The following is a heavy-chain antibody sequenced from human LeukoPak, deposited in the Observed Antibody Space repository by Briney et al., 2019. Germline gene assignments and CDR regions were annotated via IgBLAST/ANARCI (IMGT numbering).Heavy chain of an antibody. CDR3: ARGNGYYFDY. J-gene: IGHJ4*02. V-gene: IGHV4-61*02. CDR2: IYTSGNT. Sequence: SETLSLTCTVSGGSISSGSYYWSWIRQPAGKGLEWIGRIYTSGNTNYNPSLKSRVTISVDTSKNQFSLKLSSATAADTAVYYCARGNGYYFDYWGQGTLVTVSS. CDR1: GGSISSGSYY.